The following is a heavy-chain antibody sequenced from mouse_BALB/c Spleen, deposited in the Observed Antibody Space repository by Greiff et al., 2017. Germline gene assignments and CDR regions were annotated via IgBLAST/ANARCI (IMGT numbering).Heavy chain of an antibody. D-gene: IGHD2-3*01. J-gene: IGHJ2*01. CDR2: INPYNDGT. V-gene: IGHV1-14*01. CDR1: GYTFTSYV. CDR3: ARVGDGYYVYFDY. Sequence: VQLQQSGPELVKPGASVKMSCKASGYTFTSYVMHWVKQKPGQGLEWIGYINPYNDGTKYNEKFKGKATLTSDKSSSTAYMELSSLTSEDSAVYYCARVGDGYYVYFDYWGQGTTLTVSS.